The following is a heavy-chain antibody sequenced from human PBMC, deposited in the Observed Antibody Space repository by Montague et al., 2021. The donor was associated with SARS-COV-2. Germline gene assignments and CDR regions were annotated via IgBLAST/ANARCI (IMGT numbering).Heavy chain of an antibody. D-gene: IGHD3-10*01. CDR3: SRAVRGVIILSPYYAMDV. V-gene: IGHV4-34*01. J-gene: IGHJ6*01. Sequence: SETLSLTCAVYGGSFSAYYWNWIRQPPGKGLEWIWDINHSGRTNFNPSLKSRITVSLDTSKNQFSLQLRSVPAADTAVYYCSRAVRGVIILSPYYAMDVWGQGSSVTVSS. CDR2: INHSGRT. CDR1: GGSFSAYY.